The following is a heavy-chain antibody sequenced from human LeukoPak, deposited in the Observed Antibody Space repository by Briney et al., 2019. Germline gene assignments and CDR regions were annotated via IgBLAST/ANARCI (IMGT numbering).Heavy chain of an antibody. J-gene: IGHJ4*02. V-gene: IGHV3-23*01. Sequence: GGSLRLSCAASGFPFSTVWMHWVRQAPGKGLEWVSAISGSGGSTYYADSVKGRFTISRDNSKNTLYLQMNSLRAEDTAVYYCAKYRWELLSYFDYWGQGTLVTVSS. CDR3: AKYRWELLSYFDY. CDR1: GFPFSTVW. CDR2: ISGSGGST. D-gene: IGHD1-26*01.